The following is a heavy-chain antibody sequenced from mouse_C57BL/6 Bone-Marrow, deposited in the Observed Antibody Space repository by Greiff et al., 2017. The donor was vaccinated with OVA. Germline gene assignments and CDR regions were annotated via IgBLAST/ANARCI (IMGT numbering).Heavy chain of an antibody. CDR3: YDYFDY. D-gene: IGHD1-1*01. CDR1: GYSFTGYF. Sequence: DVKLQESGPELVKPGDSVKISCKASGYSFTGYFMNWVMQSHGKSLEWIGRINPYNGDTFYNQKFKGKATLTVDKSSSTAHMELRSLTSEDSAVSRYYDYFDYWGQGTTLTVSS. V-gene: IGHV1-20*01. CDR2: INPYNGDT. J-gene: IGHJ2*01.